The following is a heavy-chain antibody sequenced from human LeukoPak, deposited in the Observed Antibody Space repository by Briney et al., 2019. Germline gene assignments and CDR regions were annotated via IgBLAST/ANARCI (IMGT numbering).Heavy chain of an antibody. V-gene: IGHV1-46*01. CDR2: INPSGGST. CDR1: GYTFTSYY. Sequence: ASVKVSCKASGYTFTSYYMHWVRQAPGQGLVWMGIINPSGGSTSYAQKFQGRVTMTRDTSTSTVYMELSSLRSEDTAVYYCARDVAGTRFGMDVWGQGTTVTVSS. CDR3: ARDVAGTRFGMDV. J-gene: IGHJ6*02. D-gene: IGHD6-19*01.